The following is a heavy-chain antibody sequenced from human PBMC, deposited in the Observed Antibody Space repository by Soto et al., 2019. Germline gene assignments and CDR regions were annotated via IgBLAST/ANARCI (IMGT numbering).Heavy chain of an antibody. D-gene: IGHD4-17*01. Sequence: SETLSLTCAVYGGSFSGYYWSWIRQPPGKGLEWIGEINHSGSTNYNPSLKSRVTISVDTSKNQFSLKLSSVTAADTAVYYCARVGDGDYALAFDIWGKGTMVTV. CDR2: INHSGST. V-gene: IGHV4-34*01. J-gene: IGHJ3*02. CDR1: GGSFSGYY. CDR3: ARVGDGDYALAFDI.